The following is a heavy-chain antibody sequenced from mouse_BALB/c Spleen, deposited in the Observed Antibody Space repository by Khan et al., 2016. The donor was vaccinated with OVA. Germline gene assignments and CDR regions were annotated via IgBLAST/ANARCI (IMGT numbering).Heavy chain of an antibody. V-gene: IGHV1S81*02. D-gene: IGHD1-1*01. Sequence: QVQLQQSGAELVKPGASVKLSCKASGYTFTSYYMYWVKQRPGQGLEWIGETNPSNGGTNVNEKFKNKATLTVDKSSSTAYMELSSLTSEDSAVYYCTRGGYGSPFAYWGQGTLVTVSA. J-gene: IGHJ3*01. CDR1: GYTFTSYY. CDR3: TRGGYGSPFAY. CDR2: TNPSNGGT.